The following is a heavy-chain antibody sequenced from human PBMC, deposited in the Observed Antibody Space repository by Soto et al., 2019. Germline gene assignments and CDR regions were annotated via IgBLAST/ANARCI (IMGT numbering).Heavy chain of an antibody. V-gene: IGHV4-31*02. CDR1: GGSISSGGYC. D-gene: IGHD3-22*01. J-gene: IGHJ3*02. CDR3: ARLPMVYYYDSSGKGNAFDI. CDR2: IYYSGST. Sequence: SETLPHTWTVSGGSISSGGYCWSWIRKHPGKGLEWIGYIYYSGSTYYNPSLKSRVTISVDTSKNQFSLKLSSVTAADTAVYYCARLPMVYYYDSSGKGNAFDIWGQGTMVTVS.